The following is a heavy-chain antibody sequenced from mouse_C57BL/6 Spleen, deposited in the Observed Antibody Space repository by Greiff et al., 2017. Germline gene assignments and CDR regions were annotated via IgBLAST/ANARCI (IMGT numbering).Heavy chain of an antibody. CDR2: IYPGSGST. CDR1: GYTFTSDW. V-gene: IGHV1-55*01. Sequence: VQLQQPGAELVKPGASVKMSCKASGYTFTSDWITWVKQRPGQGLEWIGDIYPGSGSTNYNAKFKSKATLTVDTSSSTAYMQLSSLTSEDSAVYYCARCITTVGHWGQGTTLTVSS. CDR3: ARCITTVGH. J-gene: IGHJ2*01. D-gene: IGHD1-1*01.